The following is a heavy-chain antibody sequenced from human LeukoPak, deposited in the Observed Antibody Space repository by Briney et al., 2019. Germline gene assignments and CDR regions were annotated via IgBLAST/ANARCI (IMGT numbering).Heavy chain of an antibody. CDR3: ARHRSIAARPPYYYYYYGMDV. Sequence: GESLKISCKGSGYSFTSYWIGWVRQMPGKGLEWMGIIYPGDSDTRYSPSFQGQVTISADKSISTAYLQWSSLKASDTAMYYCARHRSIAARPPYYYYYYGMDVWDQGTTVTVSS. V-gene: IGHV5-51*01. CDR2: IYPGDSDT. D-gene: IGHD6-6*01. J-gene: IGHJ6*02. CDR1: GYSFTSYW.